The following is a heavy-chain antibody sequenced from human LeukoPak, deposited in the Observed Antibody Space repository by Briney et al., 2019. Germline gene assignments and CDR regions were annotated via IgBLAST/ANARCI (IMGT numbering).Heavy chain of an antibody. Sequence: GGSLRLSYAASGFTFSSYGMHWVRQAPGKGLEWVAFIRYDGSNKYYADSVKGRFTISRDNSKNTLYLQMNSLRAEDTAVYYCAKDESKDDYGDYLFDPWGQGTLVTVSS. CDR1: GFTFSSYG. CDR2: IRYDGSNK. D-gene: IGHD4-17*01. CDR3: AKDESKDDYGDYLFDP. J-gene: IGHJ5*02. V-gene: IGHV3-30*02.